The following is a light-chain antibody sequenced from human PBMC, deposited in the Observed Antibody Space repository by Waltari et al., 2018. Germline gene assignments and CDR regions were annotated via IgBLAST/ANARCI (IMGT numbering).Light chain of an antibody. CDR1: NSNIGGNS. CDR2: NDN. CDR3: AVWDDSLGGV. Sequence: QSVLTQPPSVSGTPGQRVTISCSGSNSNIGGNSVNWYQQVPGTAPKLLIDNDNQGPSGVPDRFSASKSGTSASLAITGLQSEDEADCYCAVWDDSLGGVFGGGTKLTVL. V-gene: IGLV1-44*01. J-gene: IGLJ3*02.